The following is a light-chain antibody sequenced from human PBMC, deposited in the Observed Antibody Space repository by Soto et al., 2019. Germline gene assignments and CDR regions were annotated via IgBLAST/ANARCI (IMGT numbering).Light chain of an antibody. CDR2: AAS. Sequence: DIQMTQSPSSLSASVGVRVTITCRASQGISNYLAWYQQKPGKAPRLLIYAASRLQSGVPSTFSGTGSGTDFTPTISSLQPEDFAIYYCQQTFGKPLVTFGQGTRLEIK. CDR3: QQTFGKPLVT. V-gene: IGKV1-39*01. CDR1: QGISNY. J-gene: IGKJ5*01.